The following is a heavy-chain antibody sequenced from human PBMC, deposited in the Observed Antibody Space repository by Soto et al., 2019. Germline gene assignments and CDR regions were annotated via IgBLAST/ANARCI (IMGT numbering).Heavy chain of an antibody. Sequence: EVQLVESGGDLVQPGGSLSLSCVASGFTFSNDWMNWVRQAPGMGLEWVAGIKEDASEKNYVDSVKGRFSISRDNAKNSLFLQLNSLRAEDTAVYYRATAIEAPFNNYDYWGQGTLVTVSS. CDR3: ATAIEAPFNNYDY. V-gene: IGHV3-7*01. CDR2: IKEDASEK. CDR1: GFTFSNDW. J-gene: IGHJ4*02.